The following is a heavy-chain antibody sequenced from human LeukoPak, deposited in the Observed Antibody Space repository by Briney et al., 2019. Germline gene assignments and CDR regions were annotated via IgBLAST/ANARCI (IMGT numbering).Heavy chain of an antibody. CDR1: GGSISSYH. V-gene: IGHV4-59*12. CDR2: IYYSGST. Sequence: SETLSLTCNVSGGSISSYHWSWIRQPPGKGLEWIGYIYYSGSTNYNPSLKSRVTILLDTAKNQFSLKPTSVTAADTALYYCARRSGSGWYIDYWGQGTLVTVSS. D-gene: IGHD6-19*01. J-gene: IGHJ4*02. CDR3: ARRSGSGWYIDY.